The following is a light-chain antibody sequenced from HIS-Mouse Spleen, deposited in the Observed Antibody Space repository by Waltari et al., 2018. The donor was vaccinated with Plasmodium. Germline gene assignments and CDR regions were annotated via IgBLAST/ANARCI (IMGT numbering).Light chain of an antibody. V-gene: IGKV1-39*01. CDR3: QQSYSTPPFT. Sequence: QMTQPPPTLSATLENNVTITCRPSQSISSYLNWYQQKPGKAPKLLIYAASSLQSGVPSRFSGSGSGTDFTLTISSLQPEDFATYYCQQSYSTPPFTFGPGTKVDIK. CDR1: QSISSY. CDR2: AAS. J-gene: IGKJ3*01.